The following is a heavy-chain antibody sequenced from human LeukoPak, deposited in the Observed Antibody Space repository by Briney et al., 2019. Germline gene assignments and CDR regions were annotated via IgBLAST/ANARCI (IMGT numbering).Heavy chain of an antibody. V-gene: IGHV3-48*01. Sequence: PGGSLRLSCAASGFTFSSYSMIWVRQAPGKGLEWVSYISSYSSTIYYADSVKGRFTISRDDAKNSLYLQMNSLGAEDTAVYYCARDKDASAYYSGHWGQGTLVTVSS. D-gene: IGHD3-22*01. CDR2: ISSYSSTI. CDR3: ARDKDASAYYSGH. J-gene: IGHJ4*02. CDR1: GFTFSSYS.